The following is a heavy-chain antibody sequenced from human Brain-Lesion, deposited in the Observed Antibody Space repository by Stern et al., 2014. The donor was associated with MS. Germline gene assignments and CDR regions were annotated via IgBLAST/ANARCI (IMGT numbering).Heavy chain of an antibody. J-gene: IGHJ4*02. CDR2: IYYSGFT. D-gene: IGHD1-26*01. CDR1: GGSISSSTYY. CDR3: ARHDSVPRPSQLYSARDRGPGYFDY. V-gene: IGHV4-39*01. Sequence: QVQLVESGPGLVKPSETLSLTCTVSGGSISSSTYYWAWIRQPPGQGLEWIGNIYYSGFTYYNPSLKSRVNLSVDISKNQFSLKLSSVTAADTAIYYCARHDSVPRPSQLYSARDRGPGYFDYWGQGTLVTVSS.